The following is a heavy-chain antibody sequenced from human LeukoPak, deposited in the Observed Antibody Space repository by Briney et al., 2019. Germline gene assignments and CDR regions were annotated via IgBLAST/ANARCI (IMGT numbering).Heavy chain of an antibody. J-gene: IGHJ4*02. D-gene: IGHD5-18*01. CDR1: GFTFSSYG. CDR2: ITGNGGAT. V-gene: IGHV3-23*01. CDR3: TKAAGYLDQ. Sequence: GGSLRLSCAASGFTFSSYGIVWVRQIPGEGLEWVAGITGNGGATFYLDSVKGRFTISRDNSKNTVFLQMNGLRDEDTAVYYCTKAAGYLDQWGQGTLVTVSS.